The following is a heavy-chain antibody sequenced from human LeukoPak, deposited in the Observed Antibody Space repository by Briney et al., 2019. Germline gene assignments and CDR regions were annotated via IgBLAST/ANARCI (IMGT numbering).Heavy chain of an antibody. D-gene: IGHD6-13*01. CDR2: IYYSGTT. J-gene: IGHJ5*02. CDR1: GGSIDSNS. Sequence: LETLSLTCTVSGGSIDSNSWTWIRQPPGKGLEWIGYIYYSGTTNYNASLKSRVTMSVDMSKNQFSLKLSSVPAADTAVYYCARRSSSWKNWFDPWRQGTLVTVSS. V-gene: IGHV4-59*01. CDR3: ARRSSSWKNWFDP.